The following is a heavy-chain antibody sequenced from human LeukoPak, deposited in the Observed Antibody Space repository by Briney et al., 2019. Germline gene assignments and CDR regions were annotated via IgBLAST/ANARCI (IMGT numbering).Heavy chain of an antibody. J-gene: IGHJ4*02. CDR1: GFTFSSYG. CDR3: ARDSSSVVVVSPPDY. CDR2: IWYDGSNK. V-gene: IGHV3-33*01. D-gene: IGHD2-15*01. Sequence: GRSLRLSCAASGFTFSSYGMHWVRQAPGKGLEWVAVIWYDGSNKYYADSVKGRFTISRDNSKNTLYLQMNSLRAEDTAVYYSARDSSSVVVVSPPDYWGQGTLVTVSS.